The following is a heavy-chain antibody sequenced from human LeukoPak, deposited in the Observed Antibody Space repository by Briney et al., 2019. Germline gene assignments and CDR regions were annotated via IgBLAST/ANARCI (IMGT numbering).Heavy chain of an antibody. CDR2: IYYSGST. V-gene: IGHV4-59*01. Sequence: SETLSLTCTVSGGSISSYYWSWIRRPPGKGLEWIGYIYYSGSTNYTPSLKSRVTISVDTSKNQFSLKLSSVTAADTAVYYCATGRSGGVYYYYYMDVWGKGTTVTVSS. J-gene: IGHJ6*03. CDR1: GGSISSYY. CDR3: ATGRSGGVYYYYYMDV. D-gene: IGHD6-25*01.